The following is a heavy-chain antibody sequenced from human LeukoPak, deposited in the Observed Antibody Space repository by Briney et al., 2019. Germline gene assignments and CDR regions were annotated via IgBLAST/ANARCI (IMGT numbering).Heavy chain of an antibody. V-gene: IGHV3-43*02. CDR2: ISGDGGST. D-gene: IGHD6-13*01. CDR1: GFSFDTHA. Sequence: GGSLRLSCAASGFSFDTHAMHWVRQAPGKGLEWVSLISGDGGSTYYADSVKGRFTISRDNSKNSLYLQMNSLRTEDTALYYCAKEIAAAGHNWFDPWGQGTLVTVSS. J-gene: IGHJ5*02. CDR3: AKEIAAAGHNWFDP.